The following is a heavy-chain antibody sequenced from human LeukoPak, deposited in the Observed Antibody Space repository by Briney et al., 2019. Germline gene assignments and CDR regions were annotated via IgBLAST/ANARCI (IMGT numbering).Heavy chain of an antibody. CDR1: GFTFSSYG. D-gene: IGHD3-10*01. V-gene: IGHV3-23*01. CDR2: LSGSGVNT. CDR3: AKDYFSGN. Sequence: GGSLRLSCAASGFTFSSYGMLWVRQAPGKGLEWVSTLSGSGVNTYYADSVKGRFTISRDNSKNTLYLQMNSLRAEDTAVYYCAKDYFSGNWGQGTLVTVSS. J-gene: IGHJ4*02.